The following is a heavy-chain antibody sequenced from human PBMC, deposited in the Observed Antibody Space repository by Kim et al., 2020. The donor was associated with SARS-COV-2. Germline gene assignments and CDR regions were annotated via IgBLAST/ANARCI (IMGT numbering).Heavy chain of an antibody. D-gene: IGHD2-15*01. J-gene: IGHJ6*02. CDR3: AMDEGYCSGGSCYPNYYYYGMDV. Sequence: SVKVSCKASGGTFSSYAISWVRQAPGQGLEWMGGIIPIFGTANYAQKFQGRVTITADKSTSTAYMELSSLRSEDTAVYYCAMDEGYCSGGSCYPNYYYYGMDVWGQGTTVTVSS. CDR1: GGTFSSYA. V-gene: IGHV1-69*06. CDR2: IIPIFGTA.